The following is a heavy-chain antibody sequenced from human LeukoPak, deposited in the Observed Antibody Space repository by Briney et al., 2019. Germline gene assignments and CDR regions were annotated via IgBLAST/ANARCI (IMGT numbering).Heavy chain of an antibody. J-gene: IGHJ4*02. CDR2: TSYDGSNK. V-gene: IGHV3-30*18. D-gene: IGHD1-14*01. CDR3: AKVAGIRTTAFDY. Sequence: PGRSLRLSCAASGFTFSSYGMHWVRQAPGKGLEWVAVTSYDGSNKYYADSVKGRFTISRDNSKNTLYLQMNSLRAEDTAVYYCAKVAGIRTTAFDYWGQGTLVTVSS. CDR1: GFTFSSYG.